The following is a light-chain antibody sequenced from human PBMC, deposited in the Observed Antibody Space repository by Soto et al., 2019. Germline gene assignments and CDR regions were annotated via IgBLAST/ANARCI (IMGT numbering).Light chain of an antibody. CDR1: QSVSSSY. CDR3: EQYNTWLMYT. Sequence: EIVLTQSPGTLSLSPGERATLSCRASQSVSSSYLAWYQQKPGQAPRLLIYGASSRATGIPDRFSGSGSGTDFTLTISGLQSEDFAVYYCEQYNTWLMYTFGQGTKLDIK. J-gene: IGKJ2*01. CDR2: GAS. V-gene: IGKV3-20*01.